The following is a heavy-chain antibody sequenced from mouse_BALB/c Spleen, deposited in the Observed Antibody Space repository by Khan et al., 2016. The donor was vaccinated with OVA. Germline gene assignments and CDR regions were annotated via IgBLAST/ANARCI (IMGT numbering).Heavy chain of an antibody. Sequence: QVQLQQSGPELVRPGVSVKISCKGSGYTFTDYAIYWVKQSHAKSLEWVGLISTYSGNTNYNQKFKVKATMTVDKSSSTAYMELARLTSEDSAICYCARPAYDGYYDYWGQGTTLTVSS. CDR3: ARPAYDGYYDY. J-gene: IGHJ2*01. CDR2: ISTYSGNT. D-gene: IGHD2-3*01. V-gene: IGHV1S137*01. CDR1: GYTFTDYA.